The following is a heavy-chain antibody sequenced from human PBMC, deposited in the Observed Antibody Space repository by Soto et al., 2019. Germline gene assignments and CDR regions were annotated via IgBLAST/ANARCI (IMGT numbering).Heavy chain of an antibody. CDR2: IYYNGNT. J-gene: IGHJ4*02. V-gene: IGHV4-39*01. CDR1: GGSISSSSCY. D-gene: IGHD2-15*01. Sequence: SETLSLTCTVSGGSISSSSCYWGWIRLPPGKGLEWIGNIYYNGNTYYNPSLKSGVTISVDTSKSQFSLKLSSVTAADTAVYYCARLRIYCSGGTCYYYFDYWGQGTLVTVSS. CDR3: ARLRIYCSGGTCYYYFDY.